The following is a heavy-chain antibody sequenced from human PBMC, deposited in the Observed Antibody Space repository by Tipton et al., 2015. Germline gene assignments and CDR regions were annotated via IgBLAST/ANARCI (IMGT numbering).Heavy chain of an antibody. D-gene: IGHD3-9*01. CDR3: ACQDYEILTRDYQTVDY. CDR2: ISHSGST. J-gene: IGHJ4*02. V-gene: IGHV4-38-2*01. CDR1: AYSIRTDYY. Sequence: TLSLTCAVSAYSIRTDYYWGWIRQPPGKGLEWIGTISHSGSTYYNPTLKSRVTISADTSKNQFTLNLSSVTAADTAVYYGACQDYEILTRDYQTVDYWGQGTLVTVSS.